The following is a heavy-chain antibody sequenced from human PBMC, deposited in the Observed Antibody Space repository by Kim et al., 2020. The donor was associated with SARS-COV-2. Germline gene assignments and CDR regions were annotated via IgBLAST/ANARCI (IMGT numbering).Heavy chain of an antibody. Sequence: GGSLRLSCAVSGFTFSSNCMSWVRQAPGKGLEWVSNIKQDGSAKYYVYLVRGRFIISSDNAKNTLYLQMNSLRAEDTAVYYCAREEFGKVSDWGQGTLVTVSS. V-gene: IGHV3-7*03. D-gene: IGHD3-10*01. CDR3: AREEFGKVSD. CDR1: GFTFSSNC. CDR2: IKQDGSAK. J-gene: IGHJ4*02.